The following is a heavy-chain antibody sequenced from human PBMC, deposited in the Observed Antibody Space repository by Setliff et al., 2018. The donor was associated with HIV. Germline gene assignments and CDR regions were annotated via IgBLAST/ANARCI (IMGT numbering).Heavy chain of an antibody. V-gene: IGHV4-34*01. J-gene: IGHJ4*02. CDR1: GGSFSGHS. CDR2: INHSGST. CDR3: ARHANTVTTVFVDYFDY. D-gene: IGHD4-17*01. Sequence: SETLSLTCAVYGGSFSGHSWTWVRQPPGKGLEWIGEINHSGSTSYNPSLKSRVTISVDTSKNQFSLNLSSVTAADTAIYYCARHANTVTTVFVDYFDYWGQGTLVTVSS.